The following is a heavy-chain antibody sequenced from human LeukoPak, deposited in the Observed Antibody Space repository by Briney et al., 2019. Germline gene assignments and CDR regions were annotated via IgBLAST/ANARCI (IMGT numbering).Heavy chain of an antibody. CDR3: AKDHEELWSGELSPYMDV. D-gene: IGHD3-10*01. J-gene: IGHJ6*03. CDR2: ISWNSGSI. CDR1: GFTFDDYA. V-gene: IGHV3-9*01. Sequence: GGSLRLSCAASGFTFDDYAMHWVRQAPGKGLEWVSGISWNSGSIGYADSVKGRFTISGDNAKNSLYLQMNSLRAEDTALYYCAKDHEELWSGELSPYMDVWGKGTTVTVSS.